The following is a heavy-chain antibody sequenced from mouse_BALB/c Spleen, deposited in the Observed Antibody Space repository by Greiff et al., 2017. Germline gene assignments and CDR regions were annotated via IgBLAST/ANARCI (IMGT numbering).Heavy chain of an antibody. Sequence: VQLQQSGAELVRPGVSVKISCKGSGYTFTDYAMHWVKQSHAKSLEWIGVISTYYGDASYNQKFKGKATMTVDKSSSTAYMELARLTSEESAIYYCARKDYDYLYAMDYWGQGTSVTVAS. V-gene: IGHV1S137*01. D-gene: IGHD2-4*01. CDR1: GYTFTDYA. CDR2: ISTYYGDA. CDR3: ARKDYDYLYAMDY. J-gene: IGHJ4*01.